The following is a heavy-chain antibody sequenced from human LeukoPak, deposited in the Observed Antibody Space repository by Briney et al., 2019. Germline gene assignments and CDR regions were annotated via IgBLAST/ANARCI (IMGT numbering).Heavy chain of an antibody. CDR1: GFTFDDYA. J-gene: IGHJ4*02. CDR2: ISWNSGSV. V-gene: IGHV3-9*01. Sequence: PGRSLRLSCAASGFTFDDYAMHWVRQVPGEGLEWVSGISWNSGSVRYADSVKGRFTISRDNAKNSLYLQMNSLRPEDTALYYCAKDSHYDSSGYYFDYWGQGTLVTVSS. D-gene: IGHD3-22*01. CDR3: AKDSHYDSSGYYFDY.